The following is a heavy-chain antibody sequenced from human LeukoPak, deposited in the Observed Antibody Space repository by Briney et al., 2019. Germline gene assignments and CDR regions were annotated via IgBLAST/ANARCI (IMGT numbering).Heavy chain of an antibody. V-gene: IGHV4-4*07. CDR3: ARDSGSSWYGIDY. J-gene: IGHJ4*02. CDR1: DGSIRNYY. D-gene: IGHD6-13*01. Sequence: PSETLSLTCTVSDGSIRNYYWSWIRQPAGKGLECIGRVSTSGSTNYNPSLKSRVTMSVDTSKNQFSLKLTSVTAADTAVYYCARDSGSSWYGIDYWGQGTLVTVSS. CDR2: VSTSGST.